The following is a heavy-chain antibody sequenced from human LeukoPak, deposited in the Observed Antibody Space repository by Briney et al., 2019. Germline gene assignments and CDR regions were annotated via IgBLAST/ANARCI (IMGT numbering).Heavy chain of an antibody. D-gene: IGHD2-2*01. CDR1: GGSISSGGYY. V-gene: IGHV4-31*03. J-gene: IGHJ3*02. CDR3: ARTVVPAIDAFDI. CDR2: SYYSGST. Sequence: SETLSLTCTVSGGSISSGGYYWSWLRQHPGKGLEWIGYSYYSGSTYYNPSLKSRVTISVDTSKNQFSLKLSFVTAADTAVYYCARTVVPAIDAFDIWGQGTMVTVSS.